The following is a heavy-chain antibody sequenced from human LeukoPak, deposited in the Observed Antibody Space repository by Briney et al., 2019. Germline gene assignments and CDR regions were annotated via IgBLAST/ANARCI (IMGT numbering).Heavy chain of an antibody. V-gene: IGHV4-34*01. J-gene: IGHJ6*03. CDR1: GGSFSDYY. CDR3: ARGGCNSTSCYLIWMYMDV. CDR2: VNDRGST. Sequence: PSETLSLTCAVYGGSFSDYYWNWIRQPPGKGLEWIGEVNDRGSTNYNPSLKSRVSISVDTSKKEFSPRLSSVTAADTAVYYCARGGCNSTSCYLIWMYMDVWGKGTTVTVSS. D-gene: IGHD2-2*01.